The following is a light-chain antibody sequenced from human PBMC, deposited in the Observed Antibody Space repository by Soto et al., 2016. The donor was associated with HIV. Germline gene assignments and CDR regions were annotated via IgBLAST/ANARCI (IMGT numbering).Light chain of an antibody. V-gene: IGLV3-21*03. J-gene: IGLJ3*02. Sequence: SYVLTQPPLSVSGPQERRPGFPVGGNNIGVKSVHWYQQKPGQAPVLVVYDDSDRPSGIPERFSGSNSGNTATLTISRVEAGDEADYCCQVWDSSTDHPVFGGGTKLTVL. CDR1: NIGVKS. CDR2: DDS. CDR3: QVWDSSTDHPV.